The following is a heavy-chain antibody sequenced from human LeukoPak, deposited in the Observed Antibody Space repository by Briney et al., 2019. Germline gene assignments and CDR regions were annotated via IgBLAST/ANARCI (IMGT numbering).Heavy chain of an antibody. V-gene: IGHV1-3*01. J-gene: IGHJ4*02. CDR1: GYTFTSYA. D-gene: IGHD2-2*01. Sequence: GASVKVSCKASGYTFTSYAMHWVRQAPGQRPEWMGWINAGNGNTKYSQKFQGRVTITRDTSASTAYMELSSLRPEDTAVYYCARVQSAYCSSSSCYGGYFDYWSQGTLVTVSS. CDR3: ARVQSAYCSSSSCYGGYFDY. CDR2: INAGNGNT.